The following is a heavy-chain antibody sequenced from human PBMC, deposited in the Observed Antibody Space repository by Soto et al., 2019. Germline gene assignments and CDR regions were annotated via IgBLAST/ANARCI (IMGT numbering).Heavy chain of an antibody. J-gene: IGHJ6*02. D-gene: IGHD5-12*01. CDR1: GGSISSADYY. V-gene: IGHV4-30-4*01. CDR2: IYYSGST. Sequence: SETLSLTCTVSGGSISSADYYWSWVRQPPGKGLEWIGYIYYSGSTFFNPSLKSRVTISKDTSRNQFSLRLNSVTAADTAVYYCARAIVVTIGGMDVWGQGTTVTVSS. CDR3: ARAIVVTIGGMDV.